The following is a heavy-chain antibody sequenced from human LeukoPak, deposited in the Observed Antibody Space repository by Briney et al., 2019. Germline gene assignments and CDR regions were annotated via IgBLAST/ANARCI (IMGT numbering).Heavy chain of an antibody. Sequence: SETLSLACIVSGGSISSSSYCWGWIRHPPGKGPEWIGTIYYSGSTYYNPSLKSRVTISVDTPKNQFSLKLSSVTAADTAVYYCARQPRAITARPGYAFDIWGKGTLVTVSS. D-gene: IGHD6-6*01. CDR3: ARQPRAITARPGYAFDI. CDR1: GGSISSSSYC. CDR2: IYYSGST. J-gene: IGHJ3*02. V-gene: IGHV4-39*01.